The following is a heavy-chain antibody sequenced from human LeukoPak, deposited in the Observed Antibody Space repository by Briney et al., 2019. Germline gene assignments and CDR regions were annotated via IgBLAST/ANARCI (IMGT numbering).Heavy chain of an antibody. CDR1: GYTFTGYY. V-gene: IGHV1-2*02. CDR2: INPKSGGT. J-gene: IGHJ4*02. Sequence: GASVKVSCKASGYTFTGYYMRGVRQAPGQGLEGMGWINPKSGGTVYAQKFQGRVTMTRDTSSSTAYMELRSLRSDDTAVYYCARDTSYYDSSGRGDPFDYWGQGTLVTVSS. D-gene: IGHD3-22*01. CDR3: ARDTSYYDSSGRGDPFDY.